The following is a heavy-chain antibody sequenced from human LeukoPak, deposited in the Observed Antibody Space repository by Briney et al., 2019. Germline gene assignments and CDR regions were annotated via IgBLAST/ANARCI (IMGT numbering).Heavy chain of an antibody. J-gene: IGHJ5*02. CDR2: IYYSGST. V-gene: IGHV4-59*12. D-gene: IGHD6-19*01. CDR3: ARVYSSGRSGWFDP. Sequence: PSETLSLTCTVSGGSISSYYWSWIRQPPGKGLEWIGYIYYSGSTNYNPSLKSRVTISVDTSKNQFSLKLNSVTAADTAVYYCARVYSSGRSGWFDPWGQGTLVTVSS. CDR1: GGSISSYY.